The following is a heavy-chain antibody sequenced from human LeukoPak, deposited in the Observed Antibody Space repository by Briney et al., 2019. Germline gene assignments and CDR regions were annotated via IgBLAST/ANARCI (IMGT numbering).Heavy chain of an antibody. V-gene: IGHV3-30-3*01. J-gene: IGHJ4*02. CDR3: ARDLYCSSTSCYPLYYFDD. D-gene: IGHD2-2*01. CDR2: ISYNGSNK. Sequence: PGRSLRLSCAASGFTFSSYAMHWVRQAPGKGLEWVAVISYNGSNKYYADSVKGRFTISRDNSKNTLYLQMNSLRAEDTAVYYCARDLYCSSTSCYPLYYFDDWGQGTLVTVSS. CDR1: GFTFSSYA.